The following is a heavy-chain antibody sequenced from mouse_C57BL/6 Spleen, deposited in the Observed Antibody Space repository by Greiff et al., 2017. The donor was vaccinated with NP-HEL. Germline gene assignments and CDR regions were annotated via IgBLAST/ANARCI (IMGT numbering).Heavy chain of an antibody. D-gene: IGHD1-1*02. CDR1: GYTFTNYW. CDR2: IYPGGGYT. CDR3: ARSVDVSMDY. V-gene: IGHV1-63*01. Sequence: LQESGAELVRPGTSVKMSCKASGYTFTNYWIGWAKQRPGHGLEWIGDIYPGGGYTNYNEKFKGKATLTADKSSSTAYMQFSSLTSEDSAIYYCARSVDVSMDYWGQGPSVTVSS. J-gene: IGHJ4*01.